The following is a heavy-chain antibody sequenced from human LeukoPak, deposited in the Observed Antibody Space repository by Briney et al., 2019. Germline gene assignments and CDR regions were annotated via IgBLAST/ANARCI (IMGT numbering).Heavy chain of an antibody. D-gene: IGHD3-10*01. Sequence: LAGGSLRLSCAASGFTFDDYAMHWVRHAPGKGLEWVSGISWNSGSIGYADSVKGRFTISRDNAKNSLYLQMNSLRAEDTALYYCAKDIGYGSGSSSLDWGQGTLVTVSS. CDR1: GFTFDDYA. J-gene: IGHJ4*02. CDR2: ISWNSGSI. CDR3: AKDIGYGSGSSSLD. V-gene: IGHV3-9*01.